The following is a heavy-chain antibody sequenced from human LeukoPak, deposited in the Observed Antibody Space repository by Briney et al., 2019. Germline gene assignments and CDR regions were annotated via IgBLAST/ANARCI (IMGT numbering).Heavy chain of an antibody. Sequence: GGSLRLSCAASGFTFSSYAMSWVRQAPGKGLEWVSDISGSGTSTYYADSVRGRFTISRDNSKNTLYLQMNSLRAEDTAVYYCAKPARWYYDSSGYFNYWGQGILVTVSS. V-gene: IGHV3-23*01. CDR3: AKPARWYYDSSGYFNY. J-gene: IGHJ4*02. CDR2: ISGSGTST. D-gene: IGHD3-22*01. CDR1: GFTFSSYA.